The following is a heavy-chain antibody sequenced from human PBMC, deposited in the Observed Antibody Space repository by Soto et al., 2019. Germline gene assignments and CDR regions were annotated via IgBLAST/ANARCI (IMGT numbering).Heavy chain of an antibody. Sequence: TLSLTCTVSCGSISSGGYYWSWIRQHPGKGLEWIGYIYYSGSTYYNPSLKSRVTISVDTSKNQFSLKLSSVTAADTAVYYCARGIYYDFWSGYPGYFDYWGQGTLVTVSS. CDR3: ARGIYYDFWSGYPGYFDY. J-gene: IGHJ4*02. CDR1: CGSISSGGYY. D-gene: IGHD3-3*01. V-gene: IGHV4-31*03. CDR2: IYYSGST.